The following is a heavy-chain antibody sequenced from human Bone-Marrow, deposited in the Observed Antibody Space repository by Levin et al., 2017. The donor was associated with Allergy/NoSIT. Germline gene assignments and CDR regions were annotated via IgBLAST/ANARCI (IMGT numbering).Heavy chain of an antibody. J-gene: IGHJ6*03. CDR2: IYTSGST. V-gene: IGHV3-66*02. CDR1: GFTVSSTY. D-gene: IGHD3-10*01. CDR3: ARRRWDRGITVFYMDV. Sequence: PGGSLRLSCAASGFTVSSTYMTWVRQAPGKGLEWVSVIYTSGSTYYADSVKGRFTISRDISENTLYLEMSGLTTEDAAVYYCARRRWDRGITVFYMDVWGKGTTVTVSS.